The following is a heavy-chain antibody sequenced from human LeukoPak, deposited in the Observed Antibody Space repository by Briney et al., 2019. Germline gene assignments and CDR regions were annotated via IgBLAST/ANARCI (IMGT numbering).Heavy chain of an antibody. J-gene: IGHJ4*02. D-gene: IGHD6-13*01. CDR3: ARDACSSSWCYFDY. CDR2: INSDGSST. CDR1: GFTFSSYW. V-gene: IGHV3-74*01. Sequence: PGGSLRLSCAASGFTFSSYWMHWVRQAPGKGLVWVSRINSDGSSTSYVDSVKGRFTISRDNAKNTLYLQMNSLRAEDTAVYYCARDACSSSWCYFDYWGQGTLVTVSS.